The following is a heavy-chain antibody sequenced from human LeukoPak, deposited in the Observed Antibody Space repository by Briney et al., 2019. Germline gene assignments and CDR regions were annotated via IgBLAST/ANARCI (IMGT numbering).Heavy chain of an antibody. J-gene: IGHJ4*02. CDR3: ARSIAVAGRIQLFDY. D-gene: IGHD6-19*01. Sequence: PGGALRLSCAASGFTFSSYAMHWGRQALGKGLEYVSAISSNGGSTYYANSVKGRFTISRDNSKNTLYLQMGSLRAEDMAVYYCARSIAVAGRIQLFDYWGQGTLVTVSS. CDR1: GFTFSSYA. CDR2: ISSNGGST. V-gene: IGHV3-64*01.